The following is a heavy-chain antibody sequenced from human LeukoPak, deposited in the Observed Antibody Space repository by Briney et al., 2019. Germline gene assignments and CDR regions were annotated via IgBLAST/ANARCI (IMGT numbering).Heavy chain of an antibody. J-gene: IGHJ4*02. CDR1: GFTFSSYW. CDR3: AKGRTYYYGSGDFDY. CDR2: ISWNSGSI. Sequence: GGSLRLSCAASGFTFSSYWMHWVRQAPGKGLEWVSGISWNSGSIGYADSVKGRFTISRDNAKNSLYLQMNSLRAEDTALYYCAKGRTYYYGSGDFDYWGQGTLVTVSS. V-gene: IGHV3-9*01. D-gene: IGHD3-10*01.